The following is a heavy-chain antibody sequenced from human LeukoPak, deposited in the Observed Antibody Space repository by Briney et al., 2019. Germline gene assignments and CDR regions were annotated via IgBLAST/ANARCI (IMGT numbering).Heavy chain of an antibody. D-gene: IGHD3-3*01. CDR1: GYTFTSYG. V-gene: IGHV1-2*06. CDR3: ARDRRFPRGPLGMDV. CDR2: INPNSGGT. Sequence: ASVKVSCKASGYTFTSYGISWVRQAPGQGLEWMGRINPNSGGTNYAQKFQGRVTMTRDTSISTAYMELSRLRSDDTAVYYCARDRRFPRGPLGMDVWGQGTTVTVSS. J-gene: IGHJ6*02.